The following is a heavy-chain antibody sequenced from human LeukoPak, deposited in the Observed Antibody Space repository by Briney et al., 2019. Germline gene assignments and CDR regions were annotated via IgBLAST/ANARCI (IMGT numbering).Heavy chain of an antibody. CDR2: ISWNSGSI. V-gene: IGHV3-9*01. CDR3: AKSPIVVVTAIHFDY. Sequence: SLRLSCAASGFTFDDYAMHWVRQAPGKGLEWVSGISWNSGSIGYADSVKGRFTISRDNAKNSLYLQMNSLRAEDTALYYCAKSPIVVVTAIHFDYWGQGTLVTVSS. CDR1: GFTFDDYA. D-gene: IGHD2-21*02. J-gene: IGHJ4*02.